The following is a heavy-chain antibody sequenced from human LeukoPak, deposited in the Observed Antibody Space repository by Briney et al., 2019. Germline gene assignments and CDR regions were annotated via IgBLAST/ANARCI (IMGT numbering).Heavy chain of an antibody. D-gene: IGHD6-19*01. CDR2: ITGGGGST. CDR1: GFTVYNYA. V-gene: IGHV3-23*01. CDR3: ARDRVAVALYHFDY. J-gene: IGHJ4*02. Sequence: GGSLRLSCAASGFTVYNYAMSWVRQAPGKGLEWVSLITGGGGSTDYADSVKGRFTISRDNSKNTLYLQMNSLRAEDTAVYYCARDRVAVALYHFDYWGQGTLVTVSS.